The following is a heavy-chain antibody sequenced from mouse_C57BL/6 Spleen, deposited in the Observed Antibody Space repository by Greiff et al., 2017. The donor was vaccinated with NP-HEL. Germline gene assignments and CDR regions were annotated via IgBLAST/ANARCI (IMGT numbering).Heavy chain of an antibody. CDR1: GFSLTSFG. CDR3: ARASTVRAMDY. V-gene: IGHV2-6*03. D-gene: IGHD1-1*01. J-gene: IGHJ4*01. CDR2: IGSDGST. Sequence: VQVVESGPGLVAPSQSLSITCTVSGFSLTSFGVHWVRQPPGKGLEWLVMIGSDGSTTYNSALKSRLSISKYNSKSQVFLKMNSLQTDDTAMDYCARASTVRAMDYWGKGTSVTVSS.